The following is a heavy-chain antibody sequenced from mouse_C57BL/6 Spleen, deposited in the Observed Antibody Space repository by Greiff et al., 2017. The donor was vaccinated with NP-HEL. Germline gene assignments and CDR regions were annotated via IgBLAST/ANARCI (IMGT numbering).Heavy chain of an antibody. D-gene: IGHD3-2*02. V-gene: IGHV1-69*01. Sequence: VQLQQPGAELVMPGASVKLSCKASGYTFTSYWMHWVKQRPGQGLEWIGEIDPSDSYTNYNQKFKGKSTLTVDKSSSTAYMQLSSLTSEDSAVYYCARVEAEYYYAMDYWGQGTSVTVSS. CDR1: GYTFTSYW. CDR2: IDPSDSYT. CDR3: ARVEAEYYYAMDY. J-gene: IGHJ4*01.